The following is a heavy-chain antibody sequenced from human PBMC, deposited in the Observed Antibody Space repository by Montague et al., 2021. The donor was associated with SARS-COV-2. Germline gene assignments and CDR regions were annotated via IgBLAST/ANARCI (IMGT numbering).Heavy chain of an antibody. V-gene: IGHV4-59*08. CDR1: GASINSRY. D-gene: IGHD1-26*01. Sequence: ETLSLTCTVSGASINSRYWSWIRQPPGKGLEWIGYYYSGSTKYNPSLTSRVTISVDTSKNQFSVKVTSVTAAATAVYYCARQGGSNYGWFDPWGQGTLVTVSS. J-gene: IGHJ5*02. CDR3: ARQGGSNYGWFDP. CDR2: YYSGST.